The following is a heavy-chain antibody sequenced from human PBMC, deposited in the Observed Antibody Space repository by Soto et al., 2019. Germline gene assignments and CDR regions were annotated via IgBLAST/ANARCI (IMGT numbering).Heavy chain of an antibody. J-gene: IGHJ6*02. CDR2: INAGNGNT. CDR3: ARGGLTIFGVGDYYYGMDV. D-gene: IGHD3-3*01. Sequence: ASVKVSCKASGYTFTSYAMHWVRQAPGQRLEWMGWINAGNGNTKYSQKFQGRVTITRDTSASTAYMELSSLRSEDTAVYYCARGGLTIFGVGDYYYGMDVWGQGTTVTVSS. V-gene: IGHV1-3*01. CDR1: GYTFTSYA.